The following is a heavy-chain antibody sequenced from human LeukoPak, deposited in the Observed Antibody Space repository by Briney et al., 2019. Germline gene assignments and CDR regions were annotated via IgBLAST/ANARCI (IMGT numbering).Heavy chain of an antibody. D-gene: IGHD7-27*01. Sequence: ASVKVSCTASGYTFTSYGISWERQAPGQGLEWMGWISAYNGNTNYAQKLQGRGTMTTDTSTSTAYMELRSLRSDDTAVYYCASGDIPPRSYYYYGIDVWGQGTTVTVSS. CDR3: ASGDIPPRSYYYYGIDV. J-gene: IGHJ6*02. V-gene: IGHV1-18*01. CDR1: GYTFTSYG. CDR2: ISAYNGNT.